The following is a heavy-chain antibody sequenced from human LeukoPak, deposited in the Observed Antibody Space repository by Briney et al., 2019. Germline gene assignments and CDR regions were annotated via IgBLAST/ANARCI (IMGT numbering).Heavy chain of an antibody. CDR1: GFTFSTFY. CDR2: ISGSGDYT. CDR3: RSVPFGYGMDV. V-gene: IGHV3-11*03. J-gene: IGHJ6*02. D-gene: IGHD3-3*01. Sequence: PGGSLRLSCAASGFTFSTFYMWWVRQAPGKGLEWVSYISGSGDYTLYATSVKGRFTISRDNANESAYLEMSNLRAEDTAVYYCRSVPFGYGMDVWGQGTTVIVSS.